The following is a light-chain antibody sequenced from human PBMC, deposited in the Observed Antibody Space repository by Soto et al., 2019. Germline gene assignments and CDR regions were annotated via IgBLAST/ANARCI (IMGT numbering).Light chain of an antibody. V-gene: IGKV1-6*01. CDR3: LHYYSWPWK. Sequence: AIQMTQSPSSLSASGGDRLTITCRASQDVRNYVGWYQQKPGKAPKFLIYGAFSLETGIPSRCSGSGYGTDFTLTINSLLTEDFETYVCLHYYSWPWKFGQGTKVEV. J-gene: IGKJ1*01. CDR2: GAF. CDR1: QDVRNY.